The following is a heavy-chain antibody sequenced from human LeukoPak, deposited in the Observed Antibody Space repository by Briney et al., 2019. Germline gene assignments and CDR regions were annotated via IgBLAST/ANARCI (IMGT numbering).Heavy chain of an antibody. V-gene: IGHV3-74*01. CDR2: IQYDGSTT. CDR3: SGSNWLDP. D-gene: IGHD3-10*01. CDR1: GFSFSSYW. J-gene: IGHJ5*02. Sequence: GGSLRLSCAASGFSFSSYWMHWVRQVPGKGLVWVARIQYDGSTTNYADSVKGRFTISRDNAKSTLYLQMNSLRVEDTAIYYCSGSNWLDPWGQGTPVTVSS.